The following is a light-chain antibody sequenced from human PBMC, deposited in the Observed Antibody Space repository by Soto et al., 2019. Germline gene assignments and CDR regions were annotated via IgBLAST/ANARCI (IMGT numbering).Light chain of an antibody. V-gene: IGLV2-11*01. J-gene: IGLJ3*02. CDR3: AVWDDSLNGRV. Sequence: QSALIQPPSVSGSPGQSVTISCTGTSSDVGSYDYVSWYQQHPGTVPKPMIYNVNTQPSGVPDRFSGSKSGNTASMTISGLQAEDEADYYCAVWDDSLNGRVFGGGTKLTVL. CDR1: SSDVGSYDY. CDR2: NVN.